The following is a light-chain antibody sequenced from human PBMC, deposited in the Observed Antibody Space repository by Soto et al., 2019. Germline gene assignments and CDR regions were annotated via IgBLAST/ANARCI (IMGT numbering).Light chain of an antibody. J-gene: IGLJ2*01. CDR1: SSNIGAGYD. CDR2: GNS. Sequence: QSVLTQPPSVSVAPGQRVTISCTGSSSNIGAGYDVHWYQQRPGTAPKLLIYGNSNRPSGVPDRFSGSKSGTSASLAITGLQAEDEADYYCQSYDSSLSGYVVFGGGTKVTVL. CDR3: QSYDSSLSGYVV. V-gene: IGLV1-40*01.